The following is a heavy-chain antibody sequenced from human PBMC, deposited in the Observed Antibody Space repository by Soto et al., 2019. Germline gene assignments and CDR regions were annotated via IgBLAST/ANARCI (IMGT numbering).Heavy chain of an antibody. J-gene: IGHJ5*02. CDR2: IYWNDDK. V-gene: IGHV2-5*01. CDR1: GFSLSTSGVV. Sequence: SGPTLVNPTQPLTLTCTFSGFSLSTSGVVVGWIRQPPGKALEWLALIYWNDDKRYSPSLKSRLTITKDTSKNQVVLTMTNMDPVDTATYYCAHSLITMVRGVDLNWFDPWGQGTLVTVSS. CDR3: AHSLITMVRGVDLNWFDP. D-gene: IGHD3-10*01.